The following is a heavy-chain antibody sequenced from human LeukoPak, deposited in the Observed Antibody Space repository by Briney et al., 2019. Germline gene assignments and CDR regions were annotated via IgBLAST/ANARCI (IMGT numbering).Heavy chain of an antibody. CDR1: GLSLSSCGYY. V-gene: IGHV4-31*03. J-gene: IGHJ3*02. CDR3: ARDRYYDSSGYEAFDI. CDR2: IYYSRST. D-gene: IGHD3-22*01. Sequence: PSQTLSLPCTVSGLSLSSCGYYWRWPPQHPGKGLESYGHIYYSRSTYYNPSLKSRVTISVDTSKIQFSLKLSSVTAADTAVHYCARDRYYDSSGYEAFDIWGQGTMVTVSS.